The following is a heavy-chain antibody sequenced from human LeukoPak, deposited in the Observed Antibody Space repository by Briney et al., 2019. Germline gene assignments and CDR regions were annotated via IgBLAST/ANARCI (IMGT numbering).Heavy chain of an antibody. CDR1: GYTFTSYG. CDR2: ISAYNGNT. J-gene: IGHJ4*02. V-gene: IGHV1-18*01. D-gene: IGHD3-10*01. Sequence: GSVKVSCKASGYTFTSYGISWVRQAPGQGLEWIGWISAYNGNTNYAQKLQGRVTMTTDTSTSTAYMELRSLRSDDTAVYYCARDVGGSGDPFFDYWGQGTLVTVSS. CDR3: ARDVGGSGDPFFDY.